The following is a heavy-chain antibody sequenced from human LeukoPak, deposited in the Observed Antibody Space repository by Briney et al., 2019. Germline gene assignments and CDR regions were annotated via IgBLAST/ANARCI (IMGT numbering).Heavy chain of an antibody. Sequence: PSETLPLTCSVSSGSIISSSHYWGWIRQSPGKGLEWIGSMDYSGNPYYNPSLKSRVIISVDTSENQFSLKLRSVTAADTAVYYCARSTVATIRGGYSSGPYYYYMDVWGKGTTVTVSS. D-gene: IGHD5-12*01. CDR1: SGSIISSSHY. CDR2: MDYSGNP. J-gene: IGHJ6*03. CDR3: ARSTVATIRGGYSSGPYYYYMDV. V-gene: IGHV4-39*01.